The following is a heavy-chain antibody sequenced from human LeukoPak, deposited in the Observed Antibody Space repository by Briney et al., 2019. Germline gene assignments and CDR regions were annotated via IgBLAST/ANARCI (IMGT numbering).Heavy chain of an antibody. CDR1: GFTFSSYA. Sequence: PGGSLRLSCAASGFTFSSYAMSWVRQAPGKGLEWVSAISGSGDSTYYADSVKGRFTISRDNSKNTLYLQMNSLRAEDTAVYYCAKPAIPMTTVTTSWFDPWGQGTLVTVSS. CDR2: ISGSGDST. V-gene: IGHV3-23*01. CDR3: AKPAIPMTTVTTSWFDP. J-gene: IGHJ5*02. D-gene: IGHD4-17*01.